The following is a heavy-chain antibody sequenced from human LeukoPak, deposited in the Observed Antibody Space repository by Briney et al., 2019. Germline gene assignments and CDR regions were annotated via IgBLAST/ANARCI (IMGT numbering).Heavy chain of an antibody. J-gene: IGHJ4*02. D-gene: IGHD3-10*01. CDR1: GFTFSDYG. CDR3: ARSGGLVRGVRGADY. Sequence: PGGSLRLSCAASGFTFSDYGMVWVRQAPGKGLEWVSYISSGGSTIYYADSVKGRFTISRDNAKNSLYLQMNSLRAEDTAVYYCARSGGLVRGVRGADYWGQGTLVTVSS. V-gene: IGHV3-11*04. CDR2: ISSGGSTI.